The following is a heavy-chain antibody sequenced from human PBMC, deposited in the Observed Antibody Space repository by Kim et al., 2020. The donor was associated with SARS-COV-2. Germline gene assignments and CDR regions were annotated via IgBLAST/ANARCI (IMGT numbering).Heavy chain of an antibody. CDR3: ARDSRPRGSTTA. J-gene: IGHJ5*02. Sequence: SETLSLTCTVSGGSISSGGYYWSWIRQHPGKGLEWIGYIYYSGNTYYNPSLKSRVIISVDTSKNQFSLKLSSVTAADTAVYYCARDSRPRGSTTAWGQRTLVTVSS. V-gene: IGHV4-31*03. D-gene: IGHD3-10*01. CDR1: GGSISSGGYY. CDR2: IYYSGNT.